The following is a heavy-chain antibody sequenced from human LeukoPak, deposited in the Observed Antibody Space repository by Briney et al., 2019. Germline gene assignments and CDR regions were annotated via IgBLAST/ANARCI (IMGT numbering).Heavy chain of an antibody. Sequence: GESLQISCQGSGYSINNYWIGRVRQMPGKGLEWMGIIYPADSDIRYSPSFQGQVTISADKSISTAYLQWSSLKASDTAMYYCARQEYCSGGSCYTWFDPWGQGTLVTVSS. CDR3: ARQEYCSGGSCYTWFDP. CDR1: GYSINNYW. J-gene: IGHJ5*02. CDR2: IYPADSDI. D-gene: IGHD2-15*01. V-gene: IGHV5-51*01.